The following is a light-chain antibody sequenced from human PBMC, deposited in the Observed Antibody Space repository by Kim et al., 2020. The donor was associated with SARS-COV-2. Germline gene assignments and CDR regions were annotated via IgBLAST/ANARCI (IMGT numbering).Light chain of an antibody. Sequence: GERATLSVRPSQTISRSNLTSYQQEPGQAPRILMDGASSRATGSPGRFSGSGSGTDFSLTISRLGPGDFAVYYCQQYGSALFTFGQGTRLEIK. J-gene: IGKJ5*01. CDR3: QQYGSALFT. CDR2: GAS. V-gene: IGKV3-20*01. CDR1: QTISRSN.